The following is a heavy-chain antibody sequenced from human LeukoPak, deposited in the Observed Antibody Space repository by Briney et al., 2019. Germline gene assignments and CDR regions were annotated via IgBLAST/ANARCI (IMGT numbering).Heavy chain of an antibody. D-gene: IGHD4-23*01. CDR1: GFTVSGNY. Sequence: GGSLRLSCAVYGFTVSGNYMSWVRQAPGKGLEWVSLSGGTTYYADSVKGRFTISRDNSKNTLYLQMNSLRAEDTAVYYCARRAGGYSHPYDYWGQGILVTVSS. CDR2: SGGTT. V-gene: IGHV3-53*01. J-gene: IGHJ4*02. CDR3: ARRAGGYSHPYDY.